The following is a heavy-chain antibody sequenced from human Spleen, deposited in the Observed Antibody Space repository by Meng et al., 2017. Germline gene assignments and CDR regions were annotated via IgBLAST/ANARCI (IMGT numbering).Heavy chain of an antibody. Sequence: QVQLVQSGAEVKKPGSSMRVSCKASGDTFSTYAISWVRQAPGQGLEWMGGITPSVTVTYSPPKFQGRVTVSADRPTAIAYMELRSLRSDDTAVYYCARGTPGRSYSDYWGQGTLVTVSS. V-gene: IGHV1-69*10. CDR3: ARGTPGRSYSDY. CDR1: GDTFSTYA. D-gene: IGHD3-10*01. J-gene: IGHJ4*02. CDR2: ITPSVTVT.